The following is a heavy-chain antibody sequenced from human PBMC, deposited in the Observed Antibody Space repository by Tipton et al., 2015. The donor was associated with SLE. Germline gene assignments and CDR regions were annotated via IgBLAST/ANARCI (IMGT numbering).Heavy chain of an antibody. Sequence: QSGAEVKKPGASVKVSCKASGYTFTSYDINWVRQATGQGLEWMGWMNPNSGNTGYAQKFQGRVTMTRNTSISTAYMELSSLRSEDTAVYYCARSRLTIVGGAHLYYYDSSGSTDFDYWGQGTLVTVSS. V-gene: IGHV1-8*01. CDR2: MNPNSGNT. D-gene: IGHD3-22*01. CDR3: ARSRLTIVGGAHLYYYDSSGSTDFDY. J-gene: IGHJ4*02. CDR1: GYTFTSYD.